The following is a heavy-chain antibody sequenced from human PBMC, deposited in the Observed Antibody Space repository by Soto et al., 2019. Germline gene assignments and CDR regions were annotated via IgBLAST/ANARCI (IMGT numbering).Heavy chain of an antibody. D-gene: IGHD1-1*01. V-gene: IGHV3-72*01. CDR2: SGDRRTSYST. J-gene: IGHJ6*02. Sequence: EVQLVESGGCLVQPGGSLRLSCAASGFTLSDHYIDWVRQAPEKGLEWVGRSGDRRTSYSTEYAASVKGRFTISRDDSKNSLDLPMNSLKTEDTAVYYCARTPQTGNDFHVWGQGTTVTVSS. CDR3: ARTPQTGNDFHV. CDR1: GFTLSDHY.